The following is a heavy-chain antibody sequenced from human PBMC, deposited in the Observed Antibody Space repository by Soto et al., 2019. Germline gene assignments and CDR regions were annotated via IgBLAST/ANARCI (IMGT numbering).Heavy chain of an antibody. V-gene: IGHV1-3*01. CDR2: IHGSNGNT. CDR1: GYTFSRFL. J-gene: IGHJ4*02. Sequence: QAHLVQSGAEVKKIGASVNISCKTSGYTFSRFLVHWVRQAPGQRLEWMGWIHGSNGNTKYSEKFRGRVTITRDTSATTVYMELNSLKSEDTAIYYCARISGHGFWGQGTLVTVSS. CDR3: ARISGHGF. D-gene: IGHD2-2*03.